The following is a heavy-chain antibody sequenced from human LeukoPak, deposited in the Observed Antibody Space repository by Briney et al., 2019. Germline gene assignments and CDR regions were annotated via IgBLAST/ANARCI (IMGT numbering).Heavy chain of an antibody. J-gene: IGHJ4*02. Sequence: GGSLRLSCAASGFTFSSYSMNWVRQAPGKGLEWASSISSSSSYIYYADSVKGRFTISRDNAKNSLYLQMNSLRAEDTAVYYCAKPLTDSSGSNYWGQGTLVTVSS. D-gene: IGHD3-22*01. CDR1: GFTFSSYS. V-gene: IGHV3-21*04. CDR3: AKPLTDSSGSNY. CDR2: ISSSSSYI.